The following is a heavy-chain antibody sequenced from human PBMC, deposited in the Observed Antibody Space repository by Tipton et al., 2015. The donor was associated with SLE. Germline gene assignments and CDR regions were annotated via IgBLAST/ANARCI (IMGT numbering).Heavy chain of an antibody. D-gene: IGHD3-10*01. Sequence: TLSLTCSVSGGSISSNDYYWGWIRQPPGKGLEWIGNIFKIGSPHYNPSLKSRVSLSVDTSKNQFPLKLSSVTAADTAVYFCARARNYFGSGLNWFDSWGQGTLVTVSS. CDR2: IFKIGSP. CDR1: GGSISSNDYY. J-gene: IGHJ5*01. CDR3: ARARNYFGSGLNWFDS. V-gene: IGHV4-39*06.